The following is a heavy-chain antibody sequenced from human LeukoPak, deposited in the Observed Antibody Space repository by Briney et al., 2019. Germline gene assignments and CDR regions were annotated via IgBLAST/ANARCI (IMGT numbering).Heavy chain of an antibody. D-gene: IGHD3-9*01. J-gene: IGHJ4*02. V-gene: IGHV1-46*01. CDR2: INPSGGST. Sequence: ASVKVSCKASGYTFTSYYMHWVRQAPGQGLEWMGIINPSGGSTSYAQKFQGRVTMTRDTSTSTVYMELSSLRSEDTAVYNCARGQLGSGYFDRLSACYFDYWGQGTLVTVSS. CDR1: GYTFTSYY. CDR3: ARGQLGSGYFDRLSACYFDY.